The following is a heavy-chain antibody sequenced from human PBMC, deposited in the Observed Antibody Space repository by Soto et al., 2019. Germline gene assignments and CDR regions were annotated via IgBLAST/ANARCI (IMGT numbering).Heavy chain of an antibody. Sequence: SETLSLTCTVSGGSISSYYWSWIRQPPGKGLEWIGYIYYSGSTNYNPSLKSRVTISVDTSKNQFSLKLSSVTAADTAVYYCARVPDYYDSSGYLDWGQGTLVTVSS. CDR3: ARVPDYYDSSGYLD. V-gene: IGHV4-59*01. CDR2: IYYSGST. CDR1: GGSISSYY. J-gene: IGHJ4*02. D-gene: IGHD3-22*01.